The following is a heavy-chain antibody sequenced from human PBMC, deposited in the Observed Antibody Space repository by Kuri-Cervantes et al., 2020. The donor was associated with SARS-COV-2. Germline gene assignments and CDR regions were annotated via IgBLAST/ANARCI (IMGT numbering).Heavy chain of an antibody. Sequence: GKSLKISCAASGFTFSSYAMHWVRQAPGKGLEWVAVISYDGSNKYYADSVKGRFTISRDNSKNTLYLQMNSLRAEDTAVYYCARGPYSSSTFDYWGQGTLVTVSS. CDR2: ISYDGSNK. CDR1: GFTFSSYA. J-gene: IGHJ4*02. D-gene: IGHD6-6*01. V-gene: IGHV3-30-3*01. CDR3: ARGPYSSSTFDY.